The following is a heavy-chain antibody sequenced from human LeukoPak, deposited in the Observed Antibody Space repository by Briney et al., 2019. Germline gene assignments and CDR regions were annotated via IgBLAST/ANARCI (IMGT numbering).Heavy chain of an antibody. CDR3: ARGPSRYYYDSSLMGY. J-gene: IGHJ4*02. Sequence: GSLRLSCAASGFTFSSYAMHWVRQAPGKGLEYVSAISSNGGSTYYANSVKGRFTISRDNSKNTLYLQMGSLRAEDMAVYYCARGPSRYYYDSSLMGYWGQGTLVIVSS. V-gene: IGHV3-64*01. D-gene: IGHD3-22*01. CDR2: ISSNGGST. CDR1: GFTFSSYA.